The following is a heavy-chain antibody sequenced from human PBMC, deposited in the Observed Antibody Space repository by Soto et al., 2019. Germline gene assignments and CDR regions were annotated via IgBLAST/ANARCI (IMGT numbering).Heavy chain of an antibody. V-gene: IGHV1-24*01. CDR3: ATDLGAALAPVSMLYFQE. J-gene: IGHJ1*01. CDR1: GYTLNELC. Sequence: QVQVVQSGTEVKKPGASVKVSCKVSGYTLNELCIHWVRQPPGKGLEWIGGFDPEEGKMIYAQNFQGRVTMTEDTSTDTAYMELNSLTSEDTAIYYCATDLGAALAPVSMLYFQEWGQGTVVTVSS. CDR2: FDPEEGKM. D-gene: IGHD3-10*01.